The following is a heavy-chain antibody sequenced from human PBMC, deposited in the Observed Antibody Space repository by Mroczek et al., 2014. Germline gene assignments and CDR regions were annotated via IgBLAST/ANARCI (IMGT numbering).Heavy chain of an antibody. D-gene: IGHD3-3*01. CDR2: IYYSGST. J-gene: IGHJ3*02. CDR1: GGSISSGGYY. Sequence: QVQLQESGPGLVKPSQTLSLTCTVSGGSISSGGYYWSWIRQHPGKGLEWIGYIYYSGSTYYNPSLKSRVTISVDTSKNRFSLKLSSVTAADTAVYYCARTVFGVVIIDAFDIWGQGTMVTVSS. CDR3: ARTVFGVVIIDAFDI. V-gene: IGHV4-31*03.